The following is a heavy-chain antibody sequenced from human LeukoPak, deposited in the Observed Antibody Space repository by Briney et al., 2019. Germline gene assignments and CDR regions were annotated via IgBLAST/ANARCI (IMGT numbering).Heavy chain of an antibody. CDR2: IIPIFGTA. CDR3: ARDARIAAAGRGLGFDY. V-gene: IGHV1-69*13. CDR1: GGTFSSYA. D-gene: IGHD6-13*01. Sequence: SVKVSCKASGGTFSSYAISWVRQAPGQGLEWMGGIIPIFGTANYAQKFQGRVTITADESTSTAYMELSSLRSEDTAVYYCARDARIAAAGRGLGFDYWGQGTLVTVSS. J-gene: IGHJ4*02.